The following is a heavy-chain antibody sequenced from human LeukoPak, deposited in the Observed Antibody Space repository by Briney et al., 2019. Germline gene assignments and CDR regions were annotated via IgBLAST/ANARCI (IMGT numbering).Heavy chain of an antibody. CDR2: INWDGSST. CDR1: GFSFSARS. D-gene: IGHD2-21*01. J-gene: IGHJ6*03. CDR3: VKDDGRLWQYMDV. Sequence: GGSLRLSCAASGFSFSARSMHWVRQAPGKGREWVAVINWDGSSTYSADTVKGRFAISRDNSKDSLYLEMNNLKSEDTAVYYCVKDDGRLWQYMDVGGNGTTVPVSS. V-gene: IGHV3-43*01.